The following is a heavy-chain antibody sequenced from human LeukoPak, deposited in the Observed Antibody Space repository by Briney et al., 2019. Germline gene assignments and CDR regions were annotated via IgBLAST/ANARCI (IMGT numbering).Heavy chain of an antibody. CDR3: ARDMAGYFDY. CDR2: IRYDGSNK. Sequence: GGSLRLSCAASGFTFSSYGMHWVRQAPGKGLEWVAFIRYDGSNKYYADSVKGRFTISRDNAKNSLYLQMNSLRAEDTAVYYCARDMAGYFDYWGQGTLVTVSS. J-gene: IGHJ4*02. CDR1: GFTFSSYG. V-gene: IGHV3-30*02. D-gene: IGHD3-10*01.